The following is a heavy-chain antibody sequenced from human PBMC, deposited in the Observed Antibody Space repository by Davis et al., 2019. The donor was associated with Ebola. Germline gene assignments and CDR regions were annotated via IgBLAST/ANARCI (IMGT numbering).Heavy chain of an antibody. CDR3: AKEAATVVVLAALDS. Sequence: GESLKISCAASGFTFSTYGMHWVRQAPGKGLEWVAVISYDGSVKYLTDSVKGRFTISRDSSKNTVYLQMNSLRTEDTAVYFCAKEAATVVVLAALDSWGQGTLVTVSS. V-gene: IGHV3-30*18. CDR2: ISYDGSVK. J-gene: IGHJ4*02. D-gene: IGHD2-15*01. CDR1: GFTFSTYG.